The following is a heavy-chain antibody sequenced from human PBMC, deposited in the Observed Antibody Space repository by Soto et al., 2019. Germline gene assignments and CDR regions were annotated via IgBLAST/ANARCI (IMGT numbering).Heavy chain of an antibody. J-gene: IGHJ3*02. CDR1: GGTFSSYT. V-gene: IGHV1-69*04. D-gene: IGHD2-15*01. CDR3: ARDGYCSGGSCRRYDAFDI. Sequence: SVKVSCKASGGTFSSYTISWVRQAPGQGLEWMGRIIPILGIANYAQKFQGRVTITADKSTSTAYMELSSLRSEDTAVYYCARDGYCSGGSCRRYDAFDIWGQGTMVTVSS. CDR2: IIPILGIA.